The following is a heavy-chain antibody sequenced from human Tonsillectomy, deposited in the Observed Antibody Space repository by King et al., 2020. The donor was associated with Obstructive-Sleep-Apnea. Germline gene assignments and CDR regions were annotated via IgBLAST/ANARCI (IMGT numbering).Heavy chain of an antibody. J-gene: IGHJ4*02. D-gene: IGHD6-19*01. V-gene: IGHV3-30*02. CDR2: IRYDRSSE. Sequence: VQLVESGGGVVQPGGSLRLSCAASGFTFSTYGMHWVRQAPGKGLDWVAFIRYDRSSEYYADSVKGRFTISRDNSKNTLYLQMNSLRAEDTAVYYCAKELTNQWLDPVDVWGQGTLVTVSS. CDR1: GFTFSTYG. CDR3: AKELTNQWLDPVDV.